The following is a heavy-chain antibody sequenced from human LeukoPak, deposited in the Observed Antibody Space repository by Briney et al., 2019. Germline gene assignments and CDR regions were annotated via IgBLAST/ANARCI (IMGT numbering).Heavy chain of an antibody. CDR3: ARVGWLRFLDY. Sequence: GGSLRLSCAASGFTFSSYWMSWVRQAPGKGLEWVANIKQDGSEKYYVDSVKGRFTISRDNAKNLLYLQMNSLRAEDTAVYYCARVGWLRFLDYWGQGTLVTVSS. D-gene: IGHD5-12*01. CDR1: GFTFSSYW. CDR2: IKQDGSEK. V-gene: IGHV3-7*01. J-gene: IGHJ4*02.